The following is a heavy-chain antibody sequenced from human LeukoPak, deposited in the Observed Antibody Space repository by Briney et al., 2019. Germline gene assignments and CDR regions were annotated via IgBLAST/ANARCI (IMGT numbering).Heavy chain of an antibody. J-gene: IGHJ4*02. CDR3: ARGGDVFDY. CDR2: ISYDGSYK. D-gene: IGHD3-16*01. Sequence: GGSLRLSCAASGFTFSTYAIHWVRQAPGKGLEWVAVISYDGSYKYYADSVKGRFTISRDNSKNTLYLQMSSLRAEDTAVYYCARGGDVFDYWGQGTLVTVSS. CDR1: GFTFSTYA. V-gene: IGHV3-30-3*01.